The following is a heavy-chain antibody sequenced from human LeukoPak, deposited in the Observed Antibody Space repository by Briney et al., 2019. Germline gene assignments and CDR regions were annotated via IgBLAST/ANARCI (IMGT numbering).Heavy chain of an antibody. CDR3: AKASWNYSYYYYYGMDV. Sequence: GGSPRLSCAASGFTFSSYGMHWVRQAPGKGLEWVAVISYDGSNKYYADSVKGRFTISRDNSKNTLYLQMNSLRAEDTAVYYCAKASWNYSYYYYYGMDVWGQGTTVTVSS. CDR1: GFTFSSYG. J-gene: IGHJ6*02. D-gene: IGHD1-7*01. V-gene: IGHV3-30*18. CDR2: ISYDGSNK.